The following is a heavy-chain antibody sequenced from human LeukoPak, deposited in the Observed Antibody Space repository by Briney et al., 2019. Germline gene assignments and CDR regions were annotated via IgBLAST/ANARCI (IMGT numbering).Heavy chain of an antibody. CDR1: GGSISTYY. CDR2: IYYSGST. V-gene: IGHV4-59*01. CDR3: ARGVGSSSWYVYYYYYMDV. Sequence: SETLSLTCTLSGGSISTYYWSWVRQPPGKGLEWIGYIYYSGSTNYNPSLKSRVTISVDTSKNQFSLKLSSVTAADTAVYYCARGVGSSSWYVYYYYYMDVWGKGTTVTISS. J-gene: IGHJ6*03. D-gene: IGHD6-13*01.